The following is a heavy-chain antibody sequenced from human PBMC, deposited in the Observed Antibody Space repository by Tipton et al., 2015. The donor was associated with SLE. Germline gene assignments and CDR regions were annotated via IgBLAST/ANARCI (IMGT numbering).Heavy chain of an antibody. D-gene: IGHD3-22*01. CDR1: GDSIKSSSYY. V-gene: IGHV4-39*01. Sequence: TLSLTCTVSGDSIKSSSYYWIWIRQTLGKGLEWIGALYYSGTTSDNPSLRSRVTISVDTSKNQFSLKLRSVTAADTAIYYCARLDYDSKGTVFDIWGQGTMVTVSS. CDR2: LYYSGTT. J-gene: IGHJ3*02. CDR3: ARLDYDSKGTVFDI.